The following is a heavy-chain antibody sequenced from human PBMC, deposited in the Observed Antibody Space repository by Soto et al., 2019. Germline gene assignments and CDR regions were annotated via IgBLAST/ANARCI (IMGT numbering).Heavy chain of an antibody. V-gene: IGHV3-48*01. Sequence: EVQLVESGRGLVQPGGSLRLSCAASGFTFSSYSMNWVRQAPGKGLEWVSYISSSSSTIYYADSVKGRFTISRDNAKNSLYLQMNSLRAEDTAVYYCARAHSSGWYYFDYWGQGTLVTVSS. J-gene: IGHJ4*02. CDR2: ISSSSSTI. CDR1: GFTFSSYS. D-gene: IGHD6-19*01. CDR3: ARAHSSGWYYFDY.